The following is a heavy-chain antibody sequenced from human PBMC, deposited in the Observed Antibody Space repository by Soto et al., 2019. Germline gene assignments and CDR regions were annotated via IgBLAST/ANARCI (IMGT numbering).Heavy chain of an antibody. D-gene: IGHD1-26*01. Sequence: QVQLVQSGAEVKKPGSSVRVACKASGGTFSSYAISWVRQAPGQGLAWMGGIIPIFGTANYAQKFHGRVTITADKSTSTADMELSSLRSEDTAVYYCARGWWELGKAGFFDYWGQGTLVTVSS. CDR2: IIPIFGTA. J-gene: IGHJ4*02. V-gene: IGHV1-69*06. CDR3: ARGWWELGKAGFFDY. CDR1: GGTFSSYA.